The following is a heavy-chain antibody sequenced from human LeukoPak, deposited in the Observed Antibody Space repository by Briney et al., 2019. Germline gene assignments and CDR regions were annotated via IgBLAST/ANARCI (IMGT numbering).Heavy chain of an antibody. CDR3: AAAIDGPTGTTGYYYYGMDV. J-gene: IGHJ6*02. CDR1: GFTFTSSA. V-gene: IGHV1-58*02. D-gene: IGHD1-1*01. CDR2: IVVGSGNT. Sequence: ASVKVSCKASGFTFTSSAMQWVRQARGQRLEWIGWIVVGSGNTNYAQKFQERVTITRDMSTSTAYMELSSLKSEDTAVYYCAAAIDGPTGTTGYYYYGMDVWGQGTTVTVSS.